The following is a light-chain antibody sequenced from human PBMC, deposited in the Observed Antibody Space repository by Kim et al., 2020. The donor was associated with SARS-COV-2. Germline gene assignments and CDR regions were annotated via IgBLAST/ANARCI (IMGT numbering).Light chain of an antibody. CDR2: GNS. CDR1: SSNIGAGYD. CDR3: QSYDSSLSGSV. V-gene: IGLV1-40*01. Sequence: HRVTITCTGSSSNIGAGYDVHWYQQLPGTGPKLLIYGNSNRPSGVPDRFSGSKSGTSASLAITGLQAEDEADYYCQSYDSSLSGSVFGGGTQLTVL. J-gene: IGLJ2*01.